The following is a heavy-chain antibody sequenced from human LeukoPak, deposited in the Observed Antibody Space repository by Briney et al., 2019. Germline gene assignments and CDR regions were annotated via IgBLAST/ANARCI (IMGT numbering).Heavy chain of an antibody. V-gene: IGHV1-24*01. CDR2: FDPEDGET. D-gene: IGHD3-22*01. Sequence: GSSVKVSCKASGGTFSSYAISWVRQAPGKGLEWMGGFDPEDGETIYAQKFQGRVTMTEDTSTDTAHMELSSLRSEDTAVYYCATDTRESSGYPGFDYWGQGTLVTVSS. CDR1: GGTFSSYA. CDR3: ATDTRESSGYPGFDY. J-gene: IGHJ4*02.